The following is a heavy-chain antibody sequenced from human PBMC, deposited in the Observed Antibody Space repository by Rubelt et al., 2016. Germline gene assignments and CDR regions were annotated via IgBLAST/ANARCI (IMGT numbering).Heavy chain of an antibody. J-gene: IGHJ5*02. Sequence: QVQLVQSGAEVKKPGAPVKVSCKASGYTFTSYAMHWVRQAPGQRLEWMGWINAGNGNTKYSQKFKGRDTITRDTHASTAYMELSSLRSEDTAVYYCARMRGPYSSSGGEFDPWGQGTLVTVSS. CDR2: INAGNGNT. D-gene: IGHD6-13*01. CDR3: ARMRGPYSSSGGEFDP. CDR1: GYTFTSYA. V-gene: IGHV1-3*01.